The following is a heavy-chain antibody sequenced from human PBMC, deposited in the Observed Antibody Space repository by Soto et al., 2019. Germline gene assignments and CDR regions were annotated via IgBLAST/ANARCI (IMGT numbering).Heavy chain of an antibody. J-gene: IGHJ4*02. CDR3: ARSMITFGGVIDPHFDY. CDR2: IYYSGST. D-gene: IGHD3-16*02. CDR1: GGSISSYY. Sequence: SETLSLTCTVSGGSISSYYWSWIRQPPGKGLEWIGYIYYSGSTNYNPSLKSRVTISVDTSKNQFSLKLSSVTAADTAVYYCARSMITFGGVIDPHFDYWGQGTPVTVSS. V-gene: IGHV4-59*08.